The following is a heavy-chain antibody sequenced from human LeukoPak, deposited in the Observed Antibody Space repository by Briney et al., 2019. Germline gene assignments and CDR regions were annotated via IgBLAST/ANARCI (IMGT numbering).Heavy chain of an antibody. V-gene: IGHV4-59*11. Sequence: SETLSLTCTVSGGSFSNHYWSWIRQPPGKGLEWIGYIYHTGSTNYNPSLKSRVTISVDTSKNQFSLKLSSVTAADTAMYYCARGNYVDWFDPWGQGTQVTVSS. D-gene: IGHD1-7*01. CDR3: ARGNYVDWFDP. J-gene: IGHJ5*02. CDR2: IYHTGST. CDR1: GGSFSNHY.